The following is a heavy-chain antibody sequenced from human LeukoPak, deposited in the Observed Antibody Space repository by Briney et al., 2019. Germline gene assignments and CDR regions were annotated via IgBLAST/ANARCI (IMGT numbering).Heavy chain of an antibody. CDR2: ISSSSSYI. D-gene: IGHD4-11*01. CDR1: GFTFSSFS. CDR3: ARTNERYSNYNLFDY. J-gene: IGHJ4*02. V-gene: IGHV3-21*01. Sequence: PGGSLRLSCAASGFTFSSFSMNWVRQAPGKGLEWVSSISSSSSYIYYADSVKGRFTISRDNAKNSLYLQMNSLRAEDTAVYYCARTNERYSNYNLFDYWGQGTLVTVSS.